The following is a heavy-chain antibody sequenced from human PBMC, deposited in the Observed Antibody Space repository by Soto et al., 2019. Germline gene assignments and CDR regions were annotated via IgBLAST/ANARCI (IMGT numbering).Heavy chain of an antibody. Sequence: GGSPRLSCVVSGFTFSSSWMHWVRQGPGKGLEWVSRMNSDGTFTNYADSVKGRFTTSRDNAKNMLYLQMNSLRAEDTALYYCVTGWSEHWGRGTLVTVSS. CDR1: GFTFSSSW. D-gene: IGHD2-15*01. CDR3: VTGWSEH. J-gene: IGHJ1*01. V-gene: IGHV3-74*01. CDR2: MNSDGTFT.